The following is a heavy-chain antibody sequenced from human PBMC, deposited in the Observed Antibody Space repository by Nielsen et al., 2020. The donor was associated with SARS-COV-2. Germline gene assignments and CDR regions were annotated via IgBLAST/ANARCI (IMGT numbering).Heavy chain of an antibody. CDR2: VSASGGST. D-gene: IGHD3-10*01. CDR1: GFTFSSYA. V-gene: IGHV3-23*01. J-gene: IGHJ3*01. Sequence: GGSLRLSCAASGFTFSSYAMSWVRQAPGRGLQWVTGVSASGGSTYYTDSVKGRFSISRDNSKNTLFLQMHSLRVEDTALYYCAKDGVVRGDALDLWGQGTMVTVSS. CDR3: AKDGVVRGDALDL.